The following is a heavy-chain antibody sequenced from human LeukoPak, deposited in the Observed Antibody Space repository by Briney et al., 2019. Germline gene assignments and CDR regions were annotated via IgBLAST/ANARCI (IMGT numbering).Heavy chain of an antibody. V-gene: IGHV3-53*01. J-gene: IGHJ5*02. CDR1: GFTVSNNY. D-gene: IGHD4-17*01. CDR3: IVFGDSNH. CDR2: IHSSGGT. Sequence: GGSLRLSCAASGFTVSNNYMSWVRQAPGKGLEWVSAIHSSGGTYYADSVKGRFTISRDTSKNTLYLQINSLRVEDTAVYYCIVFGDSNHWGQGTLVTVSS.